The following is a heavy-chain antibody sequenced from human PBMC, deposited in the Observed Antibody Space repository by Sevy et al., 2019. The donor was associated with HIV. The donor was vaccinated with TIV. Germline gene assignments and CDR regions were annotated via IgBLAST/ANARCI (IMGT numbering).Heavy chain of an antibody. V-gene: IGHV3-49*04. CDR2: FKSKIHGGTT. CDR1: GFIFGDYG. J-gene: IGHJ4*02. D-gene: IGHD1-26*01. CDR3: TRWSGSQSIFDY. Sequence: GGSLRLSCTASGFIFGDYGMSWVRQAPGKGLEWIAFFKSKIHGGTTENAASVKGRFTISRDDSKNIVYLQMSNLKTEEKAVYYCTRWSGSQSIFDYWGQRPLVTVS.